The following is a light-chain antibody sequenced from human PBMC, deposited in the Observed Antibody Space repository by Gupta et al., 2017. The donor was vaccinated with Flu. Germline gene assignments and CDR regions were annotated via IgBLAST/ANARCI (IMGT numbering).Light chain of an antibody. CDR3: QQRSNWLRVT. CDR2: DAS. Sequence: EIVLTQSPATLSLSPGERATLSCRASQSVSSYLAWYQQKPGQAPRLLIYDASNRATGIPARFSGSGSGTDFTLTISSLEPEDFAVYYCQQRSNWLRVTFGGGTKVEIK. V-gene: IGKV3-11*01. J-gene: IGKJ4*01. CDR1: QSVSSY.